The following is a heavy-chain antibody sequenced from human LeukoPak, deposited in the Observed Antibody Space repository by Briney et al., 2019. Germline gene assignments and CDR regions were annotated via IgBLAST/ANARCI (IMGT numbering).Heavy chain of an antibody. D-gene: IGHD4-17*01. Sequence: GGSLRLSCAASGFTFSSYAMHWVRQAPGKGLEWVAVISYDGSNKYYADSVKGRFPISRDNSKNTLYLQMNSLRAEDTAVYYCVCYGDYFDYWGQGTLVTVSS. CDR1: GFTFSSYA. J-gene: IGHJ4*02. CDR3: VCYGDYFDY. V-gene: IGHV3-30-3*01. CDR2: ISYDGSNK.